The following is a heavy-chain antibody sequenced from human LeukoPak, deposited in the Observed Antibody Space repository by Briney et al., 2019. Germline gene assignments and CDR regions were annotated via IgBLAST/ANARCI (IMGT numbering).Heavy chain of an antibody. CDR3: ARHGDYGDYEYFQH. V-gene: IGHV4-38-2*02. CDR1: GYSISSGSY. Sequence: SETLSLTCSVSGYSISSGSYWGWIRQPPGKGLEWIGSIHHSGNTYYNPSLKSRITMSVDRSKNQFSLKLSSVTAADTAVYYCARHGDYGDYEYFQHWGQGTLVTVSS. J-gene: IGHJ1*01. D-gene: IGHD4-17*01. CDR2: IHHSGNT.